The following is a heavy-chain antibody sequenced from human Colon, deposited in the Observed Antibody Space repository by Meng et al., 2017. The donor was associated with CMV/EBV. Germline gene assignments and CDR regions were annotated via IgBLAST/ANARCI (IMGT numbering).Heavy chain of an antibody. V-gene: IGHV4-30-4*08. D-gene: IGHD4-23*01. J-gene: IGHJ4*02. Sequence: QESGPGLGKPSQTLSLTCTVSGGSISSGDYYWSWIRQPPGKGLEWIGYIYYSGSTYYNPSLKSRVTISVDTSKNQFSLKLSSVTAADTAVYYCARGADYGGNPLDYWGQGTLVTVSS. CDR2: IYYSGST. CDR3: ARGADYGGNPLDY. CDR1: GGSISSGDYY.